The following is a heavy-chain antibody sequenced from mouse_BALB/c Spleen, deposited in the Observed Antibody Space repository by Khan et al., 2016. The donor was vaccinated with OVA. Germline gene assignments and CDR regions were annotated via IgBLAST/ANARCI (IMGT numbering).Heavy chain of an antibody. CDR3: ERCPRYYESKDFDY. CDR2: ISSGGSYT. V-gene: IGHV5-9-3*01. Sequence: VQLKQSGGGLVKPGESLKFSCAASGFTFSNYAMSWVRQTPEQRLEWVATISSGGSYTYYPDSVKDRFTISIDTATNTLYLQMSSLRSEDTAMXYCERCPRYYESKDFDYWGQGTTLTVSS. D-gene: IGHD2-4*01. J-gene: IGHJ2*01. CDR1: GFTFSNYA.